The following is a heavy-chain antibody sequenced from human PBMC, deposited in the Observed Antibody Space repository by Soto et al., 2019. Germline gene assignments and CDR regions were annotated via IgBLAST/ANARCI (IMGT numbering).Heavy chain of an antibody. V-gene: IGHV3-30*18. Sequence: QVYLVESGGGVVQPGRSLRLSCAASGFTFSNYAMHWVRQAPGKGLEWVAVISYDGSNKYYGDSVKGRFTISRDNPKNTLYLQMNSLRAEDTAMYYCAKDPRIAATGPTSVRYYYYYRDVWGKGTTVAVSS. D-gene: IGHD6-13*01. CDR2: ISYDGSNK. J-gene: IGHJ6*03. CDR1: GFTFSNYA. CDR3: AKDPRIAATGPTSVRYYYYYRDV.